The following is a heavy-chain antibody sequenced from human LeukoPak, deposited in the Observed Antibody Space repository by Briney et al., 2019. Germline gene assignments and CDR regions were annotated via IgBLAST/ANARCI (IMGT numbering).Heavy chain of an antibody. Sequence: GGSLRLSCAASGFTFSSYSMNWVRQAPGKGLEWVSSISSRSSYIDYADSLKGRFTISRDNAKNSLYLQVNSLRAEDTAVYYCARDYGGSSPFDYWGQGTLVTVSS. CDR1: GFTFSSYS. J-gene: IGHJ4*02. V-gene: IGHV3-21*01. CDR3: ARDYGGSSPFDY. CDR2: ISSRSSYI. D-gene: IGHD4-23*01.